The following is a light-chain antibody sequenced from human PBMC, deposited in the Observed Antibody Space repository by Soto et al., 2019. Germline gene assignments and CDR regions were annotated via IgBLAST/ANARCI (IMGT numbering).Light chain of an antibody. V-gene: IGKV3-11*01. CDR1: QSVSSY. J-gene: IGKJ3*01. Sequence: EIVLTQSPATLSLSPGEGATLSCRASQSVSSYLAWYQQKPGQAPRLLIYDASNRATGIPARFSGSWSGTDFTLTIGSLEPEDFAVYYCHPRSSGFTFGPGNKVDL. CDR2: DAS. CDR3: HPRSSGFT.